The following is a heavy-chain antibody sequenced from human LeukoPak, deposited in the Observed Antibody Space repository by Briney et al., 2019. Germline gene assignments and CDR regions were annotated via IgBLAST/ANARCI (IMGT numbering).Heavy chain of an antibody. Sequence: SETLSLTCTVSGYSISSGYYWGWIRQPPGKGLEWIGSIYHSGSTYYNPSLKSRVTISVDTSKNQFSLKLSSVTAADTAVYYCARDVGRQLVGPTFDYWGQGTLVTVSS. D-gene: IGHD6-13*01. V-gene: IGHV4-38-2*02. J-gene: IGHJ4*02. CDR3: ARDVGRQLVGPTFDY. CDR1: GYSISSGYY. CDR2: IYHSGST.